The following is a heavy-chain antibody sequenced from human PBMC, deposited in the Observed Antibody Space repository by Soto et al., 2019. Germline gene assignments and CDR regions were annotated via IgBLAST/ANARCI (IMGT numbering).Heavy chain of an antibody. V-gene: IGHV3-15*07. CDR3: TTDRTQLWGFHFDY. J-gene: IGHJ4*02. CDR2: IKSKTDGGTT. D-gene: IGHD5-18*01. Sequence: GESLKISCAASGFTFSNAWMNWVRQAPGKGLEWVGRIKSKTDGGTTDYAAPVKGRFTISRDDSKNTLYLQMNSLKTEDTAVYYCTTDRTQLWGFHFDYWGQGTLVTVSS. CDR1: GFTFSNAW.